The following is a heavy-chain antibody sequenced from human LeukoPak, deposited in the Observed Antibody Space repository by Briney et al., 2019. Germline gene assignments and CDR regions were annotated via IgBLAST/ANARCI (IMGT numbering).Heavy chain of an antibody. CDR3: ARSDGYGLVGI. Sequence: PSETLSLTCTDSGGSISSYYWSWIRQPPGKGLEWIGYIYYSGSTYYNPSLKSRVIIIIDTPKNHFSLTLSSVTAADTAVYYCARSDGYGLVGIWGRGTMVTVSS. D-gene: IGHD3-10*01. J-gene: IGHJ3*02. CDR1: GGSISSYY. V-gene: IGHV4-59*12. CDR2: IYYSGST.